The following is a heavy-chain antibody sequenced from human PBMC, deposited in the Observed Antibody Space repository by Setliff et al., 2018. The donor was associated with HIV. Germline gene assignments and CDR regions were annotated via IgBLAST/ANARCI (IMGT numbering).Heavy chain of an antibody. CDR3: ARGYSTNWLAAFDI. CDR2: ISGNSDHI. V-gene: IGHV3-21*01. CDR1: RFTFSYYN. Sequence: GESLKISCAASRFTFSYYNMYWLRQAPGEGLEWVSSISGNSDHIYYADSVKGRFTISRDNAKNSLYLQMNSLRAEDTALYYCARGYSTNWLAAFDIWGQGTMVTVSS. J-gene: IGHJ3*02. D-gene: IGHD6-13*01.